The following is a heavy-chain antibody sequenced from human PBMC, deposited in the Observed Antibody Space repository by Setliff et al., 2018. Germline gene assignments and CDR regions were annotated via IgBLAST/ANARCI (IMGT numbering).Heavy chain of an antibody. CDR1: GDSISPHY. CDR3: ARDKTGYYYDSSGSHKWDAFDI. J-gene: IGHJ3*02. V-gene: IGHV4-59*11. Sequence: SETLSLTCTVSGDSISPHYWSWIRQPPGKGLEWIGYIYYSGDTTYNPSLKSXXXXSVXXXXXXXXXXXXXXXXXXXXXXYCARDKTGYYYDSSGSHKWDAFDIWGQGTMVTVSS. D-gene: IGHD3-22*01. CDR2: IYYSGDT.